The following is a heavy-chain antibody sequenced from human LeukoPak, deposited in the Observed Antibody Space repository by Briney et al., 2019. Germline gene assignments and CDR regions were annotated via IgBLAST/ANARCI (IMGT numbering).Heavy chain of an antibody. V-gene: IGHV3-30*18. CDR3: AKDKMAYSTSSWDY. D-gene: IGHD6-6*01. CDR1: GFAFSNYD. J-gene: IGHJ4*02. CDR2: ISYDGGTK. Sequence: PGRSLRLSCAASGFAFSNYDMHWVRQAPGKGLEWVAVISYDGGTKYYADSVKGRFTISRDNSKNTLYLQMNSLRAEHTAVYYCAKDKMAYSTSSWDYWGQGTLVTVSS.